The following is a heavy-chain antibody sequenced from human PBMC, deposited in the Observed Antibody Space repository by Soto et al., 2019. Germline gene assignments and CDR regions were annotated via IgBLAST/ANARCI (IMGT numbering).Heavy chain of an antibody. CDR3: AKAFFPEKYSSSWYYYGMDV. Sequence: GGSLRLSCAASGFTFSSYAMSWVRQAPGKGLEWVSAISGSGGSTYYADSVKGRFTISRDNSKNTLYLQMNSLRAEDTAVYYCAKAFFPEKYSSSWYYYGMDVWGQGTTVTVS. J-gene: IGHJ6*02. CDR2: ISGSGGST. V-gene: IGHV3-23*01. CDR1: GFTFSSYA. D-gene: IGHD6-13*01.